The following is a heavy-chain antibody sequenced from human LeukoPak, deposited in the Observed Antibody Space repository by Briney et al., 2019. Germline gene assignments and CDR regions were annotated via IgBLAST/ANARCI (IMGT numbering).Heavy chain of an antibody. CDR1: GGSISSYY. CDR2: IYYSGST. CDR3: ARVVDFYGGNGVARDY. Sequence: PSETLSLTCTVSGGSISSYYWSWIRQPPGKGLEWIGYIYYSGSTNYNPSLKSRVTISVDTSKNQFSLKLSSVTAADTAVYYCARVVDFYGGNGVARDYWGQGTLVTVSS. V-gene: IGHV4-59*08. J-gene: IGHJ4*02. D-gene: IGHD4-23*01.